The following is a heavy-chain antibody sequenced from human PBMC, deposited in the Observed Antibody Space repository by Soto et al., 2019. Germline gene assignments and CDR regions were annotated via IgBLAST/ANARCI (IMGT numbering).Heavy chain of an antibody. J-gene: IGHJ3*02. D-gene: IGHD6-19*01. V-gene: IGHV3-7*01. Sequence: GSLRLSCAASGFTFSSYWMSWVRQAPGKGLEWVANIKQDGSEKYYVDSVKGRFTISRDNAKNSLYLQMNSLRAEDTAVYYCARDPGSSGWLVDAFDIWGQGTMVTVSS. CDR3: ARDPGSSGWLVDAFDI. CDR1: GFTFSSYW. CDR2: IKQDGSEK.